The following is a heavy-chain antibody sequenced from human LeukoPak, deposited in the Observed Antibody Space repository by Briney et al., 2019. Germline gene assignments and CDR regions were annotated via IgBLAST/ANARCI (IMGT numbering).Heavy chain of an antibody. J-gene: IGHJ6*02. CDR2: IYHSGSG. V-gene: IGHV4-28*03. CDR3: ARVAGSDYYYGMDV. D-gene: IGHD6-19*01. Sequence: PAETLSLTCAVSGYSISNDYYWGWIRQPPGRGLEWIGHIYHSGSGYYNPSLKSRVAMSVDTSKNQFSLKLSSVTAVDPAVYYCARVAGSDYYYGMDVWRQGTTVTVSS. CDR1: GYSISNDYY.